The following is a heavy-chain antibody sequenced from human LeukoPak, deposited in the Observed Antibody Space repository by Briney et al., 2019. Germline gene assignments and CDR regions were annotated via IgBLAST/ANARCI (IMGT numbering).Heavy chain of an antibody. V-gene: IGHV4-59*01. J-gene: IGHJ6*02. Sequence: SETLSLTCTVSGGSFSRYYWSWLRQPPGKGLEWLGNIHYSGSTNYNPSLKSRVTISIDTSKNQFSLRLSSVTSVDTAVYYCARVSGATITTYYGMDVWGQGTTVTVS. CDR2: IHYSGST. CDR3: ARVSGATITTYYGMDV. CDR1: GGSFSRYY. D-gene: IGHD5-12*01.